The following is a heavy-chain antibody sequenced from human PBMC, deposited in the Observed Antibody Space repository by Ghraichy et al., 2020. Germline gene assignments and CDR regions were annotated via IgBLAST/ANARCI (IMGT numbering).Heavy chain of an antibody. D-gene: IGHD4-11*01. Sequence: ASAKVSCKASGYTFTSYGISWVRQAPGQGLEWMGWISAYNGNTNYAQKLQGRVTMTTDTSTSTAYMELRSLRSDDTAVYYCARDGDTVTSDYYYYYGMDVWGQGTTVTVSS. CDR2: ISAYNGNT. CDR1: GYTFTSYG. CDR3: ARDGDTVTSDYYYYYGMDV. J-gene: IGHJ6*02. V-gene: IGHV1-18*04.